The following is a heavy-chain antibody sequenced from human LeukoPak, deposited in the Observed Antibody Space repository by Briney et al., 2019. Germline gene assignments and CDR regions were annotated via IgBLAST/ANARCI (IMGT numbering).Heavy chain of an antibody. CDR1: GGSFSGYY. V-gene: IGHV4-34*01. Sequence: KPSETLSLTCAVYGGSFSGYYWSWIRQPPGKGLEWIGEINHSGSTNYNPSLKSRVTISVDTSKNQFSLKLSSVTAADTAVYYCARGYCGSGRNLDYWGQGTLVTVSS. J-gene: IGHJ4*02. D-gene: IGHD3-10*01. CDR3: ARGYCGSGRNLDY. CDR2: INHSGST.